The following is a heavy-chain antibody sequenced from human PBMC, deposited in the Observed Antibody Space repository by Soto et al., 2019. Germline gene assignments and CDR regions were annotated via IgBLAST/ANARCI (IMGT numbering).Heavy chain of an antibody. CDR3: ANGPPIAAAGTGSDYYGMDV. V-gene: IGHV3-30*18. CDR1: VFTFSSYG. CDR2: ISYDGSNK. D-gene: IGHD6-13*01. J-gene: IGHJ6*02. Sequence: WSLRLSCAASVFTFSSYGMHWVRQAPGKGLEWVAVISYDGSNKYYADSVKGRFTISRDNSKNTLYLQMNSLRAEDTAVYYCANGPPIAAAGTGSDYYGMDVWGQGTTVTVSS.